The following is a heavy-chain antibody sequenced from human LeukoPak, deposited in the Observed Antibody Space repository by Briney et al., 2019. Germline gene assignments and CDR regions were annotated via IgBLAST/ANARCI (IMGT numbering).Heavy chain of an antibody. CDR2: IRQDGSET. D-gene: IGHD4-17*01. Sequence: GSLRLSCAASGFIFSNYWMQWVRQAPGKGLEWVANIRQDGSETYYVDSVKGRFTISRDNAKNSLYLQMNSLRAEDTAVYYCARVCGDYGGGIDYWGQGTLVTVSS. CDR3: ARVCGDYGGGIDY. V-gene: IGHV3-7*01. J-gene: IGHJ4*02. CDR1: GFIFSNYW.